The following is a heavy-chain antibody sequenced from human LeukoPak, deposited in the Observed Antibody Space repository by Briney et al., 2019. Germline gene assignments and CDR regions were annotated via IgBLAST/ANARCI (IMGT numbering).Heavy chain of an antibody. Sequence: NLGESLKISCKGSGYSFTTYWIGWVRQVPGKGLEWMGIIYPGDSDTRYSPSFQGQVTISADKSISTAYLQWSSLKASDTAMYYCARRYYYGSGSHQYYFDYWGQGTLVTVSS. J-gene: IGHJ4*02. CDR2: IYPGDSDT. D-gene: IGHD3-10*01. V-gene: IGHV5-51*01. CDR3: ARRYYYGSGSHQYYFDY. CDR1: GYSFTTYW.